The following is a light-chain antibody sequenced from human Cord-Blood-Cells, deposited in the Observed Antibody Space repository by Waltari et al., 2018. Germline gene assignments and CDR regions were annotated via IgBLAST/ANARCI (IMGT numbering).Light chain of an antibody. CDR1: ALPKQY. J-gene: IGLJ2*01. CDR2: KDS. CDR3: QSADSSGTYVV. Sequence: YELTQPPSLSVSPGQTARTPCPGAALPKQYAYCYQQKPGQAPVLVIYKDSERPSGIPERFSGSSSGTTVTLTISGVQAEDEADYYCQSADSSGTYVVFGGGTKLTVL. V-gene: IGLV3-25*03.